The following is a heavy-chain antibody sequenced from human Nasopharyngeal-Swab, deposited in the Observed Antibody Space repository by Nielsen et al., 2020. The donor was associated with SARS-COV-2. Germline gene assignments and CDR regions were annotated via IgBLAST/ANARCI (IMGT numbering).Heavy chain of an antibody. D-gene: IGHD2-15*01. Sequence: WIRQPPGKGLEWIGYIYYSGSTKYNPSLKSRVTISVDTSKNQFSLKPSSVTAADTAVYYCARGYCRGGSCYRYYYYYMDVWGKGTTVTVSS. CDR3: ARGYCRGGSCYRYYYYYMDV. J-gene: IGHJ6*03. V-gene: IGHV4-59*01. CDR2: IYYSGST.